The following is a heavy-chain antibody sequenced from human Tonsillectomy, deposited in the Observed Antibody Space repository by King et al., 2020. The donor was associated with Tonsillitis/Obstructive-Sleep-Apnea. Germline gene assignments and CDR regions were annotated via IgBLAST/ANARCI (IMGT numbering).Heavy chain of an antibody. V-gene: IGHV3-11*05. J-gene: IGHJ4*02. CDR2: ISSSSRYT. D-gene: IGHD6-19*01. Sequence: VQLVESGGGLVKPGGSLRLSCAASGFTFSDYYMSWIRQAPGKGLEWGSYISSSSRYTNYADSVKGRFTISRDNAKNSLYLQMNSLRAEDTAVYYCARALAVAGTGGVGDYWGQGTLVTVSS. CDR1: GFTFSDYY. CDR3: ARALAVAGTGGVGDY.